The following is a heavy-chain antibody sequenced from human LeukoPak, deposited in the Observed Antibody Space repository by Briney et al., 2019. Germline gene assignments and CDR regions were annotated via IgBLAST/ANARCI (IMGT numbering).Heavy chain of an antibody. CDR3: ARSSSITARQYYYMDV. Sequence: SETLSLTCTVSGVSITSYYWSWIRQPPGKGLEWIGYIHYSGSTNYNPSVKRRVTISVDTPKKQLCLKLSSVTAADTAVYYCARSSSITARQYYYMDVWGEGTTVTVSS. CDR1: GVSITSYY. CDR2: IHYSGST. V-gene: IGHV4-59*01. J-gene: IGHJ6*03. D-gene: IGHD6-6*01.